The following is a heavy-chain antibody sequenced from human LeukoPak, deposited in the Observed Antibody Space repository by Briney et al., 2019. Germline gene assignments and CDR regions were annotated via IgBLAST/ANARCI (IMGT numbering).Heavy chain of an antibody. CDR1: GYSFTSYA. V-gene: IGHV7-4-1*02. J-gene: IGHJ4*02. CDR2: INPDTGNP. CDR3: AKDFSEGMIPFDY. Sequence: ASVKVSFTASGYSFTSYALNWVRPAPGQGLAWMGWINPDTGNPTYSQGFTGRFVFSLDTSVSTAFLQISSLKAEDTAVYYCAKDFSEGMIPFDYWGQGTLITVSS. D-gene: IGHD3-10*01.